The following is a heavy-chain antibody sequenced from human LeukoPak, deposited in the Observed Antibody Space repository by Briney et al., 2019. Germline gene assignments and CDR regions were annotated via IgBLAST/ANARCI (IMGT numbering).Heavy chain of an antibody. V-gene: IGHV1-69*13. Sequence: ASVKVSCKASGGTFSSYAISWVRQAPGQGLEWMGGIIPIFGTANCAQKFQGRATITADESTSTAYMELSSLRSEDTAVYYCARVRDILTGPDFDYWGQGTLVTVSS. CDR2: IIPIFGTA. CDR1: GGTFSSYA. J-gene: IGHJ4*02. D-gene: IGHD3-9*01. CDR3: ARVRDILTGPDFDY.